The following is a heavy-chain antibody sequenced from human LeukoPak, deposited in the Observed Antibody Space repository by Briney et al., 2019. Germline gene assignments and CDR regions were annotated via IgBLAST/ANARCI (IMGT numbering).Heavy chain of an antibody. D-gene: IGHD1-1*01. V-gene: IGHV4-34*01. CDR2: ISHTGST. J-gene: IGHJ4*02. CDR1: GGSISSYY. Sequence: SETLSLTCTVSGGSISSYYWSWIRQPPGKGLEWIGEISHTGSTNYNPSLKSRVTISVDSSQNQFSLKVRSVTAADTAVYYCAGIELATTKFAYWGQGTLVAVSS. CDR3: AGIELATTKFAY.